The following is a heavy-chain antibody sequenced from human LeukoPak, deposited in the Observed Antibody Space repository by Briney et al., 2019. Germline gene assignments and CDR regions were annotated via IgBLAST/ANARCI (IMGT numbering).Heavy chain of an antibody. CDR1: GDTVSSNSAA. V-gene: IGHV6-1*01. D-gene: IGHD6-19*01. Sequence: SQTLSLTCAISGDTVSSNSAACSWIRQPPSRGLEWLGRTYYRSKWFHDYAVSVRSRVSVNPDTSKNQFSLQLNSVTPEDTAVYYCARFLGIGSQRYYFDSWGQGTLVTVSS. J-gene: IGHJ4*02. CDR2: TYYRSKWFH. CDR3: ARFLGIGSQRYYFDS.